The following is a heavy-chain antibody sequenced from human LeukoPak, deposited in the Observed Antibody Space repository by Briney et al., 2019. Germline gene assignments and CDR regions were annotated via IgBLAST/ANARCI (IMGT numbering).Heavy chain of an antibody. CDR2: IYYSGST. J-gene: IGHJ4*02. Sequence: SETLSLTCSVSGYSISSGYYWGWIRQPPGKGLEWIGYIYYSGSTNYNPSLKSRVTISVDTSKNQFSLKLSSVTAADTAVYYCAREGPSGYCSGGSCSAYTLDYFDYWGQGTLVTVSS. D-gene: IGHD2-15*01. CDR1: GYSISSGYY. CDR3: AREGPSGYCSGGSCSAYTLDYFDY. V-gene: IGHV4-61*01.